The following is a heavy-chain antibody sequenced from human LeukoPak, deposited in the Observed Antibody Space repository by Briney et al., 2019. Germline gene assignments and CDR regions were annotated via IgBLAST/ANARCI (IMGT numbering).Heavy chain of an antibody. J-gene: IGHJ4*02. D-gene: IGHD3-10*01. CDR3: AKDLSVLLWFGELSPFDY. V-gene: IGHV3-30*02. CDR1: GLTFSSYG. Sequence: GGSLRLSCAASGLTFSSYGMHWVRQAPGKGLEWVAFIRYDGSNKYYADSVKGRFTISRDNSKNTLYLQMNSLRAEDTAVYYCAKDLSVLLWFGELSPFDYWGQGTLVTVSS. CDR2: IRYDGSNK.